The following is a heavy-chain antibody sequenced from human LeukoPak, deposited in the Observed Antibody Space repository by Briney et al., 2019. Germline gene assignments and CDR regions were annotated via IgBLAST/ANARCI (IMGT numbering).Heavy chain of an antibody. Sequence: GGSLRLSCAASRFTFRNYVIHWVRQAPGKGLEWVAVTSSDLNVKLYADSVKGRFTISRDNSRSTLYLQMNSLRPEDTAIYYCAREGYYGSGSPPSLYFDYWGQGTLVTVSS. CDR1: RFTFRNYV. CDR3: AREGYYGSGSPPSLYFDY. CDR2: TSSDLNVK. D-gene: IGHD3-10*01. V-gene: IGHV3-30-3*01. J-gene: IGHJ4*02.